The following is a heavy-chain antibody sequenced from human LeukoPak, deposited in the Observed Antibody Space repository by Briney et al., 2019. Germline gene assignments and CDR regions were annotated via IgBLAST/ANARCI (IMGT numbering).Heavy chain of an antibody. J-gene: IGHJ1*01. V-gene: IGHV4-39*01. CDR1: GGSISSSSYD. CDR3: ARRSYGTEYFQH. Sequence: SETLSLTCTVSGGSISSSSYDWGWIRQPPGKGLEWIGSIYYSGSTYYNPSLKSRVTISVDTSKNQFSLKLSSVTAADTAVYYCARRSYGTEYFQHWGQGTLVTVSS. CDR2: IYYSGST. D-gene: IGHD3-10*01.